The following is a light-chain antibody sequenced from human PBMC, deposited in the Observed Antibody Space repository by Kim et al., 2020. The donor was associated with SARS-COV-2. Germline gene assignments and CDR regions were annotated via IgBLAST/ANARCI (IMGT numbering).Light chain of an antibody. V-gene: IGLV1-47*01. CDR3: AAWDDSLSGVV. CDR2: RNN. Sequence: QSVLTQPPSASGTPGQRVTISCSGSSSNIGSNTVYWYQQLPGTAPKLLIYRNNQRPSGVPDRFSGSKSGTSASLAISGLRSEDEADYYCAAWDDSLSGVVFGAGTQVTVL. CDR1: SSNIGSNT. J-gene: IGLJ1*01.